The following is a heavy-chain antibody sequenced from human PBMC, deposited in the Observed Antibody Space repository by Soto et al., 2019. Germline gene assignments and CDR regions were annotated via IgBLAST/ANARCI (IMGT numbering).Heavy chain of an antibody. CDR3: ARGRGTDYYYYYGMDV. J-gene: IGHJ6*02. CDR1: GGSISSYY. D-gene: IGHD1-26*01. CDR2: IYYSGST. V-gene: IGHV4-59*01. Sequence: SETLSLTCTVSGGSISSYYWSWIRQPPGKGLEWIGYIYYSGSTNYNPSLKSRVTISVDTSKNQFSLKLSSVTAADTAVYYCARGRGTDYYYYYGMDVWGQGTTVTVSS.